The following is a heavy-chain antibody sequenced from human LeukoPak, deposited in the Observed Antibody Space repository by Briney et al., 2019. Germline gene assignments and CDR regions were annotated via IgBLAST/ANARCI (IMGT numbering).Heavy chain of an antibody. Sequence: GGSLRLSCAASGFTVSSNYMSWVRQAPGKGLEWVSVIYSGGSTYYADSVKGRFTISRDNSKNTPYVQMNSLRAEDTAVYYCARMTPMNAFEIWGQGTMVTVSS. CDR1: GFTVSSNY. V-gene: IGHV3-53*01. J-gene: IGHJ3*02. CDR2: IYSGGST. CDR3: ARMTPMNAFEI.